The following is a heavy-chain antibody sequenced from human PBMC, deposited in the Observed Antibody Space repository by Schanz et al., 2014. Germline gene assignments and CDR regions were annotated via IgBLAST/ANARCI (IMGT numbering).Heavy chain of an antibody. J-gene: IGHJ4*02. CDR3: ARPRFDYGEVDY. V-gene: IGHV3-13*01. Sequence: EVQLVESGGGLVQPGGSLRLSCAASGFTLSNSDMHWVRQGTGKGLEWVSTIGYLGDTYYPDSVRGRFTISRDRFQNTLYLRMRSLRAEDTAVYYCARPRFDYGEVDYWGQGTLVTVSS. CDR1: GFTLSNSD. CDR2: IGYLGDT. D-gene: IGHD4-17*01.